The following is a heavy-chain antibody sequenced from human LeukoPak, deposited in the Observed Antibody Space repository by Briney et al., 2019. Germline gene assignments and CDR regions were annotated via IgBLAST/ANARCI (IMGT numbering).Heavy chain of an antibody. CDR3: ARSPLLGDDYDPPFRY. CDR2: IYTGGST. CDR1: GGSISSGNYH. V-gene: IGHV4-61*02. Sequence: SQTLSLTCTVSGGSISSGNYHWSWIRQPAGKGLEWIGRIYTGGSTNYNPSFRSRLTISIDKSKNQFSLKLTSVTAADSAVYFCARSPLLGDDYDPPFRYWGQGTLVTVSS. J-gene: IGHJ4*02. D-gene: IGHD4/OR15-4a*01.